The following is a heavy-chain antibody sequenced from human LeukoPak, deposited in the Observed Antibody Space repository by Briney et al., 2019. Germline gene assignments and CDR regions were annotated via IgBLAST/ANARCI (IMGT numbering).Heavy chain of an antibody. Sequence: SETLSLTCAVSGYSISSGYYWGWIRQPPGKGLEWFGRIYHIGSTYYNPSLKSRVTISVATSKNQFSLKLSSVPAPDTAVYYCARVELWYDGNWFDPWGQGTLVTVSS. J-gene: IGHJ5*02. V-gene: IGHV4-38-2*01. CDR3: ARVELWYDGNWFDP. CDR2: IYHIGST. CDR1: GYSISSGYY. D-gene: IGHD1-1*01.